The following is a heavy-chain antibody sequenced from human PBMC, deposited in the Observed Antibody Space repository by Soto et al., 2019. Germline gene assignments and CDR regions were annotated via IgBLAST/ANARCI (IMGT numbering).Heavy chain of an antibody. V-gene: IGHV4-30-4*01. J-gene: IGHJ6*02. Sequence: SETLSLTCTVSGGSIRSGDYYWSGIRQPPGKGLEWMGYIYYSGSPYYHPSPKMRVTISLDTSKNHFSLTLTSVTAADSAVFYCGGESISFSGMDVWGQGTTVTVSS. CDR1: GGSIRSGDYY. CDR3: GGESISFSGMDV. D-gene: IGHD2-21*01. CDR2: IYYSGSP.